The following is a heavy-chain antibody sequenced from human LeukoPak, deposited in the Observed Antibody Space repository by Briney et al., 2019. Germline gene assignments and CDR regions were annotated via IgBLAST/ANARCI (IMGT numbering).Heavy chain of an antibody. J-gene: IGHJ4*02. CDR1: GGTFTNYA. Sequence: GASVKVSCKASGGTFTNYAFNWVRQAPGQGLEWMGRIIPISDSAHYAQRFQGRITITTDESSTTAYMTLSSLTSDDTAVYYCASQDASIYSESSTSPTYSDWGQGTLVTVSS. CDR2: IIPISDSA. CDR3: ASQDASIYSESSTSPTYSD. D-gene: IGHD3-22*01. V-gene: IGHV1-69*05.